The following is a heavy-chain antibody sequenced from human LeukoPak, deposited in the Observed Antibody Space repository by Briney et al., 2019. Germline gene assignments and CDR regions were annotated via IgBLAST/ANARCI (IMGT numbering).Heavy chain of an antibody. CDR1: GGTFSSYA. V-gene: IGHV1-69*05. Sequence: SVKVSCKASGGTFSSYAISWVRQAPGQGLEWMGGIIPIFGTANYAQKFQGRVTITTDESTSTAYMELSSLRSEDTAVYYCASVMPPSDCSSTSCHKYYYYYYYMDVWGKGTTVTVSS. J-gene: IGHJ6*03. CDR2: IIPIFGTA. CDR3: ASVMPPSDCSSTSCHKYYYYYYYMDV. D-gene: IGHD2-2*02.